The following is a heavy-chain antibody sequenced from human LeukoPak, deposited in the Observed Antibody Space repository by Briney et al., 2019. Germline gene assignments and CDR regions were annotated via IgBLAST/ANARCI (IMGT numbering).Heavy chain of an antibody. CDR3: AKDRIAARPYYFDY. J-gene: IGHJ4*02. V-gene: IGHV3-NL1*01. Sequence: GGSLRLSCAASGFTFSSYGMHWVRQAPGKGLEWVSVIYSGGSTYYADSVKGRFTISRDNSKNTLYLQMNSLRAEDTAVYYCAKDRIAARPYYFDYWGQGTLVTVSS. CDR1: GFTFSSYG. CDR2: IYSGGST. D-gene: IGHD6-6*01.